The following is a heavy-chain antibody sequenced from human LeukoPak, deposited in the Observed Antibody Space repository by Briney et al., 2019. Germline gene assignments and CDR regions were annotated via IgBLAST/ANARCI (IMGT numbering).Heavy chain of an antibody. D-gene: IGHD3-22*01. CDR3: ARRPGGRSGYYPLEDYYYYYYMDV. V-gene: IGHV1-18*01. CDR2: ISAYNGNT. CDR1: GYTFTSYG. Sequence: ASVKVSCKASGYTFTSYGISWVRLAPGQGLEWMGWISAYNGNTNYAQKLQGRVTMTTDTPTSTAYMELRSLRSDDTAVYYCARRPGGRSGYYPLEDYYYYYYMDVWGKGTTVTVSS. J-gene: IGHJ6*03.